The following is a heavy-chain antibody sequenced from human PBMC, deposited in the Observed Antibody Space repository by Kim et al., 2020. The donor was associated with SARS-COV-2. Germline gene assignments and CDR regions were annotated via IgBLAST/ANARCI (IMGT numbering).Heavy chain of an antibody. D-gene: IGHD6-13*01. Sequence: VGSLRLSCAASGFTFSSYGRHWVRQAPGKGLEWVAVIWYDGSNKYYADSVKGRFTISRDNSKNTLYLQMNSLRAEDTAVYYCARDQELGEMDVWGKGTTVTVSS. V-gene: IGHV3-33*01. J-gene: IGHJ6*04. CDR3: ARDQELGEMDV. CDR1: GFTFSSYG. CDR2: IWYDGSNK.